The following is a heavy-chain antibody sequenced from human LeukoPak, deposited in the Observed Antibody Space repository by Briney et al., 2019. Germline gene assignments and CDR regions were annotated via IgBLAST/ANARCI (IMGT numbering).Heavy chain of an antibody. D-gene: IGHD3-3*01. CDR3: AKGRFLEWTPYAFDI. V-gene: IGHV3-30*18. J-gene: IGHJ3*02. CDR1: GFTFSSYG. CDR2: ISYDGANK. Sequence: GGSLRLSCAASGFTFSSYGMHWVRQAPGKGLEWVAVISYDGANKYYADSVKGRFTISRDNSKNTLYLQMNSLRAEDTAVYYCAKGRFLEWTPYAFDIWGQGTMVTVSS.